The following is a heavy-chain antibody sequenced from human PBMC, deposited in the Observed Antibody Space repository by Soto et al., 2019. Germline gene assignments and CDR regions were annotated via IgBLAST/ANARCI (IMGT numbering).Heavy chain of an antibody. V-gene: IGHV3-74*01. CDR3: ARGIYLKYGLDV. CDR2: INTDGSTT. D-gene: IGHD3-16*02. J-gene: IGHJ6*02. CDR1: EFTFNNYW. Sequence: EVQLVESGGGLVQPGGSLRLSCAASEFTFNNYWMHWVRQVPGKGLEWVSRINTDGSTTNYADSVMGGFTISRDNADNTVYLQMNSLGAEDTAVYSCARGIYLKYGLDVWGQGATVTVSS.